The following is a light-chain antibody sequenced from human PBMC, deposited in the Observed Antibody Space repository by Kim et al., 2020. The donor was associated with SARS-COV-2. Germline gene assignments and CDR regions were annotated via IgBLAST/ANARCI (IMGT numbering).Light chain of an antibody. V-gene: IGKV1-17*01. Sequence: AAAGDGVPITSRPGQHFRNNLVWYHQHPRGNPQRLMYYAATLRSGVPSTCIGGGSGRAFSLTTISLQPEDFSTSFCLQHNTYPCTFGQGTRLDIK. CDR2: YAA. CDR3: LQHNTYPCT. CDR1: QHFRNN. J-gene: IGKJ5*01.